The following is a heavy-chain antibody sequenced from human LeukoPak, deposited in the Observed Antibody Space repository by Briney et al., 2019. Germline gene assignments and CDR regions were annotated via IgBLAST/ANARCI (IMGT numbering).Heavy chain of an antibody. D-gene: IGHD6-6*01. V-gene: IGHV4-59*01. CDR2: IYYSGST. J-gene: IGHJ4*02. CDR1: GGSISSYY. CDR3: ARGVLAARLNY. Sequence: PSETPSLTCTVSGGSISSYYWSWIRQPPGKGLEWIGYIYYSGSTNYNPSLKSRVTISVDTSKNQFSLKLSSVTAADTAVYYCARGVLAARLNYWGQGTLVTVSS.